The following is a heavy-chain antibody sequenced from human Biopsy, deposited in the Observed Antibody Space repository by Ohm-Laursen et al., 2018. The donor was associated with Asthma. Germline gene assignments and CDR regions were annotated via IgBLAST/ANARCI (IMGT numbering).Heavy chain of an antibody. D-gene: IGHD2-21*02. Sequence: SETLSLTCTVSYGSITSGGYYWTWIRQHPGKGLERIGHIYYSGSTNYQPSLKSRVTISVDTSKNQFSLKLRSVTAADAAVYYCARGISRVTGLFDHFDSWGQGTLVTVSS. CDR1: YGSITSGGYY. V-gene: IGHV4-61*08. CDR2: IYYSGST. J-gene: IGHJ4*02. CDR3: ARGISRVTGLFDHFDS.